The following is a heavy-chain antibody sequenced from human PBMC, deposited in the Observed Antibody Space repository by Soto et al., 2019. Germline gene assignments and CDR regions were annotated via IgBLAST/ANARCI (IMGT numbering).Heavy chain of an antibody. V-gene: IGHV3-23*01. CDR2: ISGSGDST. D-gene: IGHD1-26*01. J-gene: IGHJ6*02. Sequence: PGGSLRLSCVASGFTFSSYAINWVRQTPGKGLEWVSAISGSGDSTYYADSVKGRFTISRDNSKKTLFLQMNSLRAEDTAVYYCASLGVGDWANYYYYYGMDVWGQGTTVTVSS. CDR1: GFTFSSYA. CDR3: ASLGVGDWANYYYYYGMDV.